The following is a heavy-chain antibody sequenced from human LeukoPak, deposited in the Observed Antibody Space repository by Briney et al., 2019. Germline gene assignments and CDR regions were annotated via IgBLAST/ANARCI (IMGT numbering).Heavy chain of an antibody. CDR1: GFTLSSYG. Sequence: GESLRLSCAASGFTLSSYGIHWVRQAPGKGLEWVAFIRYDGSNKYYADSVRGRFTISRDNSKNTLYLQMNLRADDTAVYYCAKLYRSGWYRGVIDYWGQGTLVTVSS. CDR2: IRYDGSNK. V-gene: IGHV3-30*02. D-gene: IGHD6-13*01. CDR3: AKLYRSGWYRGVIDY. J-gene: IGHJ4*02.